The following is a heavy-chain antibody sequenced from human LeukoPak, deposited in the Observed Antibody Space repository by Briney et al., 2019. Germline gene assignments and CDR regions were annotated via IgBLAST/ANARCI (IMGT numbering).Heavy chain of an antibody. V-gene: IGHV3-21*01. D-gene: IGHD3-9*01. J-gene: IGHJ4*02. CDR2: IDYDSSHI. CDR1: GFTLSNSA. Sequence: GGSLRLSRAASGFTLSNSAMNGVRQVPGKGLEWVSSIDYDSSHIYYAASVRGRFTISRDNPRNSVYLQMNSLRVEHTAVYYCARDPLRYLRVGHYDYWGQGTLVAVSS. CDR3: ARDPLRYLRVGHYDY.